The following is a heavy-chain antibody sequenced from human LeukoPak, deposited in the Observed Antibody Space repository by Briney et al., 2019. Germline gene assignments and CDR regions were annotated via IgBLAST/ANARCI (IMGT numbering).Heavy chain of an antibody. CDR3: ARALGYDWNDPRFYFDY. CDR2: ISYSGGT. V-gene: IGHV4-39*07. CDR1: GGSISSTNNY. Sequence: PSETLSLTCTVSGGSISSTNNYWGWIRQPPGKGLEWIGTISYSGGTYYNPSLKSRVTISVDTSKNQFSLKLSSVTAADTAVYYCARALGYDWNDPRFYFDYWGQGTLVTVSS. J-gene: IGHJ4*02. D-gene: IGHD1-20*01.